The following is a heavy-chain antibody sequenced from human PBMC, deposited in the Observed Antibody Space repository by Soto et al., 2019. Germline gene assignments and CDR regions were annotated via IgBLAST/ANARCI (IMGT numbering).Heavy chain of an antibody. CDR3: ARADYGSNSRQWYFDY. CDR2: IYSGGST. V-gene: IGHV3-53*01. J-gene: IGHJ4*02. CDR1: GFTVSSNY. Sequence: EVQLVESGGGLIQPGGSLRLSCAASGFTVSSNYMSWVRQAPGKGLEWVSVIYSGGSTYYADSVKGRFTISRDNSKNTLSLQMNSLRAEDTAVYYCARADYGSNSRQWYFDYWGRGNLVTVSS. D-gene: IGHD4-17*01.